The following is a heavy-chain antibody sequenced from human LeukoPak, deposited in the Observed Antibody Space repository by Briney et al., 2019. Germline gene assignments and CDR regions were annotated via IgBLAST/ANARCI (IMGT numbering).Heavy chain of an antibody. Sequence: PGGSLRLSCAASGFTFGTYAMSWVRRAPGKGLEWVSAISGSGGSTYYADSVKGRFTISRDNSKNTLYLQMNSLRAEDTAVYYCAKVNGEVRGVSDYWGQGTLVTVSS. CDR3: AKVNGEVRGVSDY. J-gene: IGHJ4*02. CDR2: ISGSGGST. V-gene: IGHV3-23*01. D-gene: IGHD3-10*01. CDR1: GFTFGTYA.